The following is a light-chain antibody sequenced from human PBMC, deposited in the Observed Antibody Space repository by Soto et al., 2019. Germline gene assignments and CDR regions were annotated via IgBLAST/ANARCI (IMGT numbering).Light chain of an antibody. J-gene: IGLJ3*02. V-gene: IGLV2-14*01. CDR1: SSDISGYNY. Sequence: QSVLTQPASVSGSPGQSITISCTGTSSDISGYNYVSWFQQHPGKAPKLMLYEVSNRPSGVSNRFSGSKSGNTASLTISGLQAEDEADYYCSSYTSSSTLVVFGGGTKLTVL. CDR2: EVS. CDR3: SSYTSSSTLVV.